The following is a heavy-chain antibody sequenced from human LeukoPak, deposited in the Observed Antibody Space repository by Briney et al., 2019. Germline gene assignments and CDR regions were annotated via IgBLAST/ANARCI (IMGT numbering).Heavy chain of an antibody. Sequence: ASVKVSCKTSGDTFSNHAIIWVRQAPGQGLEWMGWINPNSGGTNYAQKFQGRVTMTRDTSISTAYMELSRLRSDDTAVYYCARGIAAAGTSDYWGQGTLVTVSS. CDR2: INPNSGGT. CDR3: ARGIAAAGTSDY. V-gene: IGHV1-2*02. D-gene: IGHD6-13*01. CDR1: GDTFSNHA. J-gene: IGHJ4*02.